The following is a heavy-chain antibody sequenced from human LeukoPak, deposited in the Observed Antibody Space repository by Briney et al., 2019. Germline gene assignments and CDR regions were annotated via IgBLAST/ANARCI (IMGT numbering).Heavy chain of an antibody. Sequence: SETLSLTCTVSGGSISSGGYYWSWIRQHPGKGLEWIGYIYYSGSTYYNPSLKSRVTISVDTSRNQFSLKLSSVTAADTAVYYCARWYGDYLPNYYFDYWGQGTLVTVSS. D-gene: IGHD4-17*01. CDR2: IYYSGST. V-gene: IGHV4-31*03. CDR1: GGSISSGGYY. CDR3: ARWYGDYLPNYYFDY. J-gene: IGHJ4*02.